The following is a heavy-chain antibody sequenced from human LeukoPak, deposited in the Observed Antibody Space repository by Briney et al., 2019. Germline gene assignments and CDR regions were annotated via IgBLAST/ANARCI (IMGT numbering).Heavy chain of an antibody. V-gene: IGHV3-33*01. J-gene: IGHJ4*02. Sequence: GGSLRLSCAASGFTFSSYGMHWVRQAPGKGLEWVAVIWYDGSNKYYADSVKGRLTISRDNSKNTLYLQMNSLRAEDTAVYYCARDRSSIQLWPPGLDYYFDYWGQGTLVTVSS. D-gene: IGHD5-18*01. CDR3: ARDRSSIQLWPPGLDYYFDY. CDR1: GFTFSSYG. CDR2: IWYDGSNK.